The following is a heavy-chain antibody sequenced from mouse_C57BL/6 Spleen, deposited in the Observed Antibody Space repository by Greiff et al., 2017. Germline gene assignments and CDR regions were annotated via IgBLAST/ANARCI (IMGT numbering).Heavy chain of an antibody. V-gene: IGHV5-12*01. J-gene: IGHJ1*03. CDR3: ARQPYDGYPSYWYFDV. Sequence: DVKLVESGGGLVQPGGSLKLSCAASGFTFSDYYMYWVRQTPEKRLEWVAYISNGGGSTYYPDTVKGRFTISRDNAKNTLYLQMSRLKSEDTAMYYCARQPYDGYPSYWYFDVWGTGTTVTVSS. CDR2: ISNGGGST. CDR1: GFTFSDYY. D-gene: IGHD2-3*01.